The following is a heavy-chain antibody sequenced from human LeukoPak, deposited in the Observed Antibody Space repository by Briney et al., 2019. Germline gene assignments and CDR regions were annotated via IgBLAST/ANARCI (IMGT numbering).Heavy chain of an antibody. CDR1: GFTFSSYS. CDR3: ARDPSWLIDDHGIGWFDP. Sequence: GGSLRLSCAASGFTFSSYSMNWVRQAPGKGLEWVSSISSSSSYIYYADSVKGRFTIPRDNAKNSLYLQMNSLRAEDTAVYYCARDPSWLIDDHGIGWFDPWGQGTLVTVSS. J-gene: IGHJ5*02. CDR2: ISSSSSYI. V-gene: IGHV3-21*01. D-gene: IGHD5-24*01.